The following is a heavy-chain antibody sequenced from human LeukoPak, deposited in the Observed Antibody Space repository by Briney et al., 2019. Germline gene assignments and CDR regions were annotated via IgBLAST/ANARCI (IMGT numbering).Heavy chain of an antibody. J-gene: IGHJ5*02. Sequence: PSETLSLTCTVSGGSITNYYWGWIRQPPGKGLEWIGYIYYTGSTNYNPSLKSRVTISGDASKKQFSLRLTSVTAADTALYYCAREDAQGNWFDTWGQGTLVTVSS. V-gene: IGHV4-59*01. CDR3: AREDAQGNWFDT. CDR2: IYYTGST. CDR1: GGSITNYY.